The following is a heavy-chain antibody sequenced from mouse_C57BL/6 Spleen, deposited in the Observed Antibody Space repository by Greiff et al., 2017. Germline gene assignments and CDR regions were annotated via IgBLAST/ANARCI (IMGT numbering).Heavy chain of an antibody. CDR3: ARVLLLRWYFDV. J-gene: IGHJ1*03. CDR2: ISDGGSYT. V-gene: IGHV5-4*03. Sequence: EVMLVESGGGLVKPGGSLKLSCAASGFTFSSYAMSWVRQTPEKRLEWVATISDGGSYTYYPDNVKGRFTISRDNAKNNLYLQMSHLKSEDTAMYYCARVLLLRWYFDVWGTGTTVTVSS. D-gene: IGHD1-1*01. CDR1: GFTFSSYA.